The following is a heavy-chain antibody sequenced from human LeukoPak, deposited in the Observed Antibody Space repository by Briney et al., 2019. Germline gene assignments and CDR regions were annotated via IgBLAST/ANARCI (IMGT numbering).Heavy chain of an antibody. Sequence: GGSLRLSCAASGFTFNSYGMHWVRQAPGKGLGGVAGISHDGSNRYYGDSVKGRLTISRDNSKNILYLQMNSLRPEDTAIYYCAKDVGQWQYWNWFAPWGQGALVIVSS. D-gene: IGHD6-19*01. CDR1: GFTFNSYG. CDR2: ISHDGSNR. J-gene: IGHJ5*02. V-gene: IGHV3-30*18. CDR3: AKDVGQWQYWNWFAP.